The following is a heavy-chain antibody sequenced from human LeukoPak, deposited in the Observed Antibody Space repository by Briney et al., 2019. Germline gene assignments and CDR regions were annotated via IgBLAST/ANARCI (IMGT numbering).Heavy chain of an antibody. CDR2: IYYSGST. Sequence: TPSETLSLTCTVSAGYISSSSYYWGWIRQPPGKGLEWIGSIYYSGSTYYNSSLKSRVTISVDTSKNQVSLKLRSVTAADTAVYYCARHCSSTSCYVHWGQGTLVTVSS. CDR1: AGYISSSSYY. V-gene: IGHV4-39*01. J-gene: IGHJ4*02. D-gene: IGHD2-2*01. CDR3: ARHCSSTSCYVH.